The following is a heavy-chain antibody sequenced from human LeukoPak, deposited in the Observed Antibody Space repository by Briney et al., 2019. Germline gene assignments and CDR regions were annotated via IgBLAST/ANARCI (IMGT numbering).Heavy chain of an antibody. V-gene: IGHV1-8*03. CDR1: GYTFTNFE. D-gene: IGHD6-19*01. CDR2: MNPNSGNS. J-gene: IGHJ4*02. Sequence: ASVKVSCKASGYTFTNFEVNWVRQAAGQGLQWMGWMNPNSGNSGFAQKFQGRVTITSDNSISTAYMEVSGLTPDDTAVYFCARVAPQWLAPIDYWGQGTLVIVSS. CDR3: ARVAPQWLAPIDY.